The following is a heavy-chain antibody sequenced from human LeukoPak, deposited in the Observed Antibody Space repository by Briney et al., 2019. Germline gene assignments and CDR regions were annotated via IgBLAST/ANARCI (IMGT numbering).Heavy chain of an antibody. Sequence: PSETLSLTCTVSGGSISSYYWSWIRQPPGKGLEWIAYISDIGSINYNPSLKSPVTISLDTSKNQFSMKLSSVPAADTAVYYCAGHHPRNTVDFWGQGTLVTVSS. CDR1: GGSISSYY. CDR2: ISDIGSI. J-gene: IGHJ4*02. V-gene: IGHV4-59*08. CDR3: AGHHPRNTVDF. D-gene: IGHD2/OR15-2a*01.